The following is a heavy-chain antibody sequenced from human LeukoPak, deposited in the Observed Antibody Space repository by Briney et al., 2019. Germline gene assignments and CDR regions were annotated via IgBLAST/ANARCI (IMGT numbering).Heavy chain of an antibody. CDR2: IIPIFGTA. J-gene: IGHJ5*02. CDR1: GGTFSSYA. CDR3: ARDTIDSSSWFNWFDP. V-gene: IGHV1-69*05. D-gene: IGHD6-13*01. Sequence: SVRVSCKASGGTFSSYAISWVRQAPGQGLEWMGGIIPIFGTANYAQKFQGRVTITTDESTSTAYMELSSLRSEDTAVYYCARDTIDSSSWFNWFDPWGQGTLVTVSS.